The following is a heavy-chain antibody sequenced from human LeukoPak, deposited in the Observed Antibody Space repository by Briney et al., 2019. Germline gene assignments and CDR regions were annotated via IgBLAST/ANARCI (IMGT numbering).Heavy chain of an antibody. D-gene: IGHD3-10*01. CDR3: ARDQSLITMVRGGEAYYYYMDV. J-gene: IGHJ6*03. V-gene: IGHV1-69*13. CDR1: GGTLSSYA. CDR2: IIPMYGTA. Sequence: SVKVSCKASGGTLSSYAISWVRQAPGQGLEWMGGIIPMYGTANYAQKFQGRVTITADESTSTAYMELSSLRSEDTAVYYCARDQSLITMVRGGEAYYYYMDVWGKGTTVTVSS.